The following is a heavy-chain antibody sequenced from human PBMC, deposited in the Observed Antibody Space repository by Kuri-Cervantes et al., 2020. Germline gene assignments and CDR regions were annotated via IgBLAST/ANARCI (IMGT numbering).Heavy chain of an antibody. CDR2: ISSSSSYI. CDR3: ARGWSSRTSFLDY. Sequence: GESLKISCAASGLTFSSYAMSWVRQAPGKGLEWVSSISSSSSYIYYADSVKGRFTISRDNAKNSLYLQMNSLRAEDTAVYYCARGWSSRTSFLDYWGQGTLVTVSS. CDR1: GLTFSSYA. J-gene: IGHJ4*02. V-gene: IGHV3-21*01. D-gene: IGHD3-16*02.